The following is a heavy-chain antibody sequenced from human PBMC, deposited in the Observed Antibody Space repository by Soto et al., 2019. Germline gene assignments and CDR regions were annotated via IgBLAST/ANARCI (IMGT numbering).Heavy chain of an antibody. CDR2: ISAYNGNT. D-gene: IGHD3-9*01. J-gene: IGHJ5*02. V-gene: IGHV1-18*01. CDR1: GYTFTSYG. Sequence: ASVKVSCKASGYTFTSYGISWVRQAPGQGLEWMGWISAYNGNTNYAQKLQGRVTMTTDTSTSTAYMELRSLRSDDTAVYYCARHFSDILTAPGGWFDTWGQGTLVTVSS. CDR3: ARHFSDILTAPGGWFDT.